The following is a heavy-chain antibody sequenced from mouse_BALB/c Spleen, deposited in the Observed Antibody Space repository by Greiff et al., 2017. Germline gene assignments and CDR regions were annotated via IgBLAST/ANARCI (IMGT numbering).Heavy chain of an antibody. V-gene: IGHV5-17*02. CDR1: GFTFSSFG. CDR3: ARSDYGSSPYFDY. Sequence: EVQLVESGGGLVQPGGSRKLSCAASGFTFSSFGMHWVRQAPEKGLEWVAYISSGSSTIYYADTVKGRFTISRDNPKNTLFLQMTSLRSEDTAMYYCARSDYGSSPYFDYWGQGTTLTVSS. D-gene: IGHD1-1*01. CDR2: ISSGSSTI. J-gene: IGHJ2*01.